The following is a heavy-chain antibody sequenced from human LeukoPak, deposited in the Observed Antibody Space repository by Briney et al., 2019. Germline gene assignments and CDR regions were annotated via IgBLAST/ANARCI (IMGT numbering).Heavy chain of an antibody. CDR2: VSGSGGSS. Sequence: GGSLRLSCATSGFTFSNYAMSWVRQAPGKGLEWVSAVSGSGGSSYYADSVKGRFTISRDNSKNTLYLQMNSLRAEDTAVYYCAMTTGYSTGWYPYYYYKDVWGKGTTVTISS. CDR1: GFTFSNYA. D-gene: IGHD6-19*01. J-gene: IGHJ6*03. V-gene: IGHV3-23*01. CDR3: AMTTGYSTGWYPYYYYKDV.